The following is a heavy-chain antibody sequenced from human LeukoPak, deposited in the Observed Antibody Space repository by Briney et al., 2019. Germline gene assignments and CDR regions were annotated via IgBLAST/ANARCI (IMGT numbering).Heavy chain of an antibody. CDR2: ISAYNGNT. V-gene: IGHV1-18*01. D-gene: IGHD2-15*01. Sequence: GASVKVSCKASGYTFTSYGISWVRQAPGQGLEWMGWISAYNGNTNYAQKLQGRVTMTTDTSKSTAYMELRSLRSDDTAVYYCARTAATNAYYYYYGMDVWGQGTTVTVSS. J-gene: IGHJ6*02. CDR3: ARTAATNAYYYYYGMDV. CDR1: GYTFTSYG.